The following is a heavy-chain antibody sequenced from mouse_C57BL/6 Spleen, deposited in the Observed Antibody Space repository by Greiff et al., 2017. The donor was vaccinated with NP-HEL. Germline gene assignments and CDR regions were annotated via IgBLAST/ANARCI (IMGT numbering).Heavy chain of an antibody. CDR2: IDPETGGT. Sequence: QVQLQQSGAELVRPGASVTLSCKASGYTFTDYEMHWVKQTPVHGLEWIGAIDPETGGTAYNQKFKGKAILTADKSSSTAYMELRSLTSEDSAVYYCTRDNYYGSRGDYWGQGTTLTVSS. V-gene: IGHV1-15*01. D-gene: IGHD1-1*01. J-gene: IGHJ2*01. CDR1: GYTFTDYE. CDR3: TRDNYYGSRGDY.